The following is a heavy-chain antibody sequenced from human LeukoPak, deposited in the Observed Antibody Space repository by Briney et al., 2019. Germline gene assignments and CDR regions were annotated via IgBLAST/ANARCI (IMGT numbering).Heavy chain of an antibody. CDR1: GYTFTSYD. Sequence: ASVKVSCEASGYTFTSYDINWVRQASGQGLEWMGWINLKSGYTGYAQKFQGRVTITRDTSISTAYMELSSLRSEDTAVYYCARVAGSIDYWGQGTLVTVSS. J-gene: IGHJ4*02. CDR3: ARVAGSIDY. CDR2: INLKSGYT. V-gene: IGHV1-8*03. D-gene: IGHD6-19*01.